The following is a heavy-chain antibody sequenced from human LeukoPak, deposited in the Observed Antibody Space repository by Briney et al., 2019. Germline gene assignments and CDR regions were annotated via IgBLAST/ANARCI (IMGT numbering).Heavy chain of an antibody. J-gene: IGHJ4*02. CDR2: INHSGST. CDR1: GGSFSGYY. D-gene: IGHD6-13*01. V-gene: IGHV4-34*01. CDR3: ARRDSSSWNYFDY. Sequence: PSETLSLTCAVYGGSFSGYYWSWIRQHPGKGLEWIGEINHSGSTNYNPSLKSRVTISVDTSKNQFSLKLSSVTAADTAVYYCARRDSSSWNYFDYWGQGTLVTVSS.